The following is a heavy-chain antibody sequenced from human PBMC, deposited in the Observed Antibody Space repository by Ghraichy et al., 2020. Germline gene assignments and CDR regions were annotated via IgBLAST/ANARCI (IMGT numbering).Heavy chain of an antibody. V-gene: IGHV4-4*02. CDR2: IYHSGST. D-gene: IGHD2-2*01. CDR1: GGSISSSNW. J-gene: IGHJ6*02. CDR3: ARTPYIVVVPAATGPEVLRGDYYGMDV. Sequence: SETLSLTCAVSGGSISSSNWWSWVRQPPGKGLEWIGEIYHSGSTNYNPSLKSRVTISVDKSKNQFSLKLSSVTAADTAVYYCARTPYIVVVPAATGPEVLRGDYYGMDVWGQGTTVTVSS.